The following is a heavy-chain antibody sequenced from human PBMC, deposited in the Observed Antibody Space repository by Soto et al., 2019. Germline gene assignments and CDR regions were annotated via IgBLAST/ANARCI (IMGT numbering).Heavy chain of an antibody. Sequence: GESLRLSCAASGFTFNTNWMHWVRQAPGKGLVWVSRINSDGSSTNYVDSVKGRFTISRDNAKNSLYLQMNSLRDEDTAVYYCAREGGNLNWFDPWGQGTLVTVSS. CDR2: INSDGSST. J-gene: IGHJ5*02. CDR1: GFTFNTNW. V-gene: IGHV3-74*01. CDR3: AREGGNLNWFDP. D-gene: IGHD1-26*01.